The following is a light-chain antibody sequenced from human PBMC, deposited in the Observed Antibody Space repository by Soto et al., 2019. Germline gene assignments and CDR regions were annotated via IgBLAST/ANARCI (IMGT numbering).Light chain of an antibody. V-gene: IGKV3-20*01. CDR2: GAS. J-gene: IGKJ1*01. CDR3: QQYGSSPAT. Sequence: EILLTQSPGTVSLSPGERATLSCRASQSVRSSYLAWYQQKPGQAPRLLIYGASSRATGIPDRFSGSGSGTDFTLTISRLEPEDFAVYYCQQYGSSPATFGQGTKVDI. CDR1: QSVRSSY.